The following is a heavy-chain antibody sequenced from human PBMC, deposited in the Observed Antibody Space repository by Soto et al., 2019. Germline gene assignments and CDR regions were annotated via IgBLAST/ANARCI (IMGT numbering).Heavy chain of an antibody. Sequence: SETLSLTCAVSGVSISSGGYSWSWIRQPPGKGLEWIGYIYHSGSTYYNPSLKSRVTISVDRSKNQFSLKLSSVTAADTAVYYCASSYLPDNWFDPWGQGTLVTVSS. CDR2: IYHSGST. CDR1: GVSISSGGYS. J-gene: IGHJ5*02. CDR3: ASSYLPDNWFDP. V-gene: IGHV4-30-2*01. D-gene: IGHD2-2*01.